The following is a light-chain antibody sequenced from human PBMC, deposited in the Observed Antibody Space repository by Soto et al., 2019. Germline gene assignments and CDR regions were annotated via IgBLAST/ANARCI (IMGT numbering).Light chain of an antibody. Sequence: QSALSQPASVSGSPGHSITISCTGNHKDIGTYDYVSWYQQHPGRAPRLLIYGVTTRPSGISDRFSTSKSGLTASLTISGLQPEDEADYYCSSFTSDRIYVFGPGTKVTVL. J-gene: IGLJ1*01. V-gene: IGLV2-14*03. CDR2: GVT. CDR1: HKDIGTYDY. CDR3: SSFTSDRIYV.